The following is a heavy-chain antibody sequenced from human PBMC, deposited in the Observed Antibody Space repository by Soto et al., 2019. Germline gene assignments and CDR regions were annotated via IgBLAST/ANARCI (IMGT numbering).Heavy chain of an antibody. J-gene: IGHJ5*02. D-gene: IGHD6-13*01. CDR1: GITFTDFY. CDR3: ATAVGIAAAGYWFDP. V-gene: IGHV3-11*01. CDR2: ISNTGSTI. Sequence: PGGSLRLSCAASGITFTDFYMTWIRQAPGRGLEWISYISNTGSTIYYADSVKGRFTISRDNAKNSLYLEMSRLKAEDTAVYFCATAVGIAAAGYWFDPWGQGTLVTVSS.